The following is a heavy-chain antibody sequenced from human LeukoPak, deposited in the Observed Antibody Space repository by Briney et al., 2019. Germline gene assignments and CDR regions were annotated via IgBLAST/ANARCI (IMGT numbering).Heavy chain of an antibody. V-gene: IGHV1-18*01. J-gene: IGHJ4*02. CDR3: ARVVQPPASYCLDY. D-gene: IGHD1-26*01. CDR1: GYTFTSYG. Sequence: GASVKVSCKASGYTFTSYGISWVRQAPGQGLEWMGWISAYNGNTNYAQKLQGRVTMTTDTSTSTAYMELRSLRSDDTAVHYCARVVQPPASYCLDYWGQGTLVTVSS. CDR2: ISAYNGNT.